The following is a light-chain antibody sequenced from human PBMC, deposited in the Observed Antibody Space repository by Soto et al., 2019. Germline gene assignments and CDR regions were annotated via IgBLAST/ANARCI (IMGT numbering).Light chain of an antibody. J-gene: IGKJ1*01. V-gene: IGKV1-5*01. CDR2: DAY. CDR3: QQYSDSPWT. Sequence: DIRMTQSPSTLSASVGDRVTITCRASQSIYKWLAWYQQKPGKAPSLLIYDAYNLQSAVPARLRGSGSGTEFTLTISSLQPEDFATYFCQQYSDSPWTFGRGTKVDIK. CDR1: QSIYKW.